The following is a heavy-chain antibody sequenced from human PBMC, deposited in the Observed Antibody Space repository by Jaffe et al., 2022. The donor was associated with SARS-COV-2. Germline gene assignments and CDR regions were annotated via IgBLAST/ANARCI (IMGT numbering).Heavy chain of an antibody. D-gene: IGHD5-12*01. CDR2: ISYDGSNK. V-gene: IGHV3-30*18. CDR3: AKAGWLRFSYYFDY. CDR1: GFTFSSYG. J-gene: IGHJ4*02. Sequence: QVQLVESGGGVVQPGRSLRLSCAASGFTFSSYGMHWVRQAPGKGLEWVAVISYDGSNKYYADSVKGRFTISRDNSKNTLYLQMNSLRAEDTAVYYCAKAGWLRFSYYFDYWGQGTLVTVSS.